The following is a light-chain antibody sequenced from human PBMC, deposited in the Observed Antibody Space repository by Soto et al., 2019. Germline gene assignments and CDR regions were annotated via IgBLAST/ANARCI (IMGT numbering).Light chain of an antibody. J-gene: IGKJ1*01. V-gene: IGKV1-39*01. CDR2: GAS. Sequence: DIQMTQSPSSLSASVGDRVTITCRASQSIANYLNWYQQIPGKAPSVLIYGASNLQSGVPSRFSGSGSGTDFTLTISSLQPEDFATYHCHQTYSDPRTFGQGTKVDIK. CDR3: HQTYSDPRT. CDR1: QSIANY.